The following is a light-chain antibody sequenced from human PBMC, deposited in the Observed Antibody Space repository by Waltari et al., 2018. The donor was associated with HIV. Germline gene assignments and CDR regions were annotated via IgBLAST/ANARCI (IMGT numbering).Light chain of an antibody. CDR1: SSNIGSTT. Sequence: QSVLTQPPSASGTPGQRVTISCSGSSSNIGSTTVNCYQQLPGTAPKLLIYSNNQRPSGVPDRFSGSKSGTSASLAISGLQSEDEADYYCAAWDDSLNGHWVFGGGTKLTVL. CDR3: AAWDDSLNGHWV. J-gene: IGLJ3*02. V-gene: IGLV1-44*01. CDR2: SNN.